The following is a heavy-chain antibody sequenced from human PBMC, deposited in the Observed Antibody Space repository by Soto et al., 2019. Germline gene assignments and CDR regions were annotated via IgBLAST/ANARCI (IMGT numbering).Heavy chain of an antibody. Sequence: QVQLQESGPGLVKPSQTLSFTCTVSGGSISSADYYWSWIRQPPGKGLEWIGYIYYRGTTYYNPSLTSRVSISVDTSKTQFSLKLSSVTAADTAVYFCARNKYFGSGSLWAMDVWGQGTSVIVSS. V-gene: IGHV4-30-4*01. CDR3: ARNKYFGSGSLWAMDV. J-gene: IGHJ6*02. CDR1: GGSISSADYY. D-gene: IGHD3-10*01. CDR2: IYYRGTT.